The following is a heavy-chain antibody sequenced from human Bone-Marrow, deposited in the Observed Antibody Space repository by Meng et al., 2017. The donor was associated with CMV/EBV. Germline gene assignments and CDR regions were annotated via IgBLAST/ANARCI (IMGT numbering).Heavy chain of an antibody. Sequence: GESLKISCAASGFTFSSYGMSWVRQAPGKGLEWVSGISGGGISTYYADSVKGRFTISRDNSKNTLYLQMNSLRAEDTAVYYCARGLVVVIARGRSAVDYWGQGTLVTVSS. CDR3: ARGLVVVIARGRSAVDY. D-gene: IGHD2-21*01. CDR1: GFTFSSYG. CDR2: ISGGGIST. J-gene: IGHJ4*02. V-gene: IGHV3-23*01.